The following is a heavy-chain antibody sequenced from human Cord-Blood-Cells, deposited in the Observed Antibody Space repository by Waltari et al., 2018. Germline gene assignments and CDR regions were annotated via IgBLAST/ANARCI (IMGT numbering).Heavy chain of an antibody. CDR3: ARAPPYYYGSGRYYFDY. D-gene: IGHD3-10*01. J-gene: IGHJ4*02. Sequence: QVQLVQSGAEVKKPGASVKVSCKASGYPFTGSYMHWVRQAPGQGLEWMGWINPNSGGTNYAQKFQGRVTMTRDTSISTAYMELSRLRSDDTAVYYCARAPPYYYGSGRYYFDYWGQGTLVTVSS. CDR1: GYPFTGSY. CDR2: INPNSGGT. V-gene: IGHV1-2*02.